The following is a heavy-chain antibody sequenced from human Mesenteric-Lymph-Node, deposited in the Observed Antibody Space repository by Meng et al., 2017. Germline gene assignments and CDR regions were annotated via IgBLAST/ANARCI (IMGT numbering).Heavy chain of an antibody. Sequence: SETLSLTCAAYGGSFRTYLWNWIRPLPGKGLESIGEIHHSRSTKYSPPLKSRLTISIDTPKNQFSLKLSSVTAADTAVYYWARDFTWFGELLLEDPDAFDIWGQETMVTVSS. J-gene: IGHJ3*02. D-gene: IGHD3-10*01. CDR3: ARDFTWFGELLLEDPDAFDI. CDR2: IHHSRST. CDR1: GGSFRTYL. V-gene: IGHV4-34*01.